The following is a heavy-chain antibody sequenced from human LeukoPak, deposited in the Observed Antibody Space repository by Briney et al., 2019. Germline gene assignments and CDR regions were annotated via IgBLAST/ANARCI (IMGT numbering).Heavy chain of an antibody. CDR1: GYTFTSYD. J-gene: IGHJ4*02. Sequence: ASVKVSCKASGYTFTSYDINWVRQATGQGLEWMGWMNPNSGNTGYAQKFQGWVTMTRDTSISTAYMELSRLRSDDTAVYYCARGPVLRYFDWLPANYWGQGTLVTVSS. V-gene: IGHV1-8*01. CDR3: ARGPVLRYFDWLPANY. D-gene: IGHD3-9*01. CDR2: MNPNSGNT.